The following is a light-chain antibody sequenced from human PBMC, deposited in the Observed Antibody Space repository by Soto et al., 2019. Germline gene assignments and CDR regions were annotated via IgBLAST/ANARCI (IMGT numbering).Light chain of an antibody. CDR1: TGAVTSGYY. J-gene: IGLJ2*01. V-gene: IGLV7-43*01. CDR3: LLYYGGAQV. CDR2: STS. Sequence: QTVVTQEPSLTVSPGGTVTLTCASSTGAVTSGYYPNWFQQKPGQAPRALIYSTSNQHSWTPARFSGSLLGDKAALTLSGVQPEDEADYYCLLYYGGAQVFGGGTKLTVL.